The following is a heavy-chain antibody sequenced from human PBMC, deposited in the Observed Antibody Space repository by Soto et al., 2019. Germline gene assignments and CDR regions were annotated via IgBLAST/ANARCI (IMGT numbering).Heavy chain of an antibody. D-gene: IGHD2-15*01. V-gene: IGHV3-30*18. CDR2: VPYDTAYE. CDR3: AKVSISKSSAVTFDS. Sequence: QVQLVESGGGMVQPGTSLRLSCAVSGFTFSTYDMHWVRQAPGKGLEWVAVVPYDTAYENYADSVKGRFTISRDNSKNILYLQMNSLRAEDTAVYYCAKVSISKSSAVTFDSWGRGTLVTVSS. CDR1: GFTFSTYD. J-gene: IGHJ4*02.